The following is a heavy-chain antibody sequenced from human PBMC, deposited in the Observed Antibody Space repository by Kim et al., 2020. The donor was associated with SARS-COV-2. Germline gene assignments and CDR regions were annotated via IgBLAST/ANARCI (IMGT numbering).Heavy chain of an antibody. V-gene: IGHV3-23*01. CDR1: GFTFSSYA. CDR3: SKSPYYYASSGYYGYFDL. J-gene: IGHJ2*01. CDR2: ISGSGDST. Sequence: GGSLRLSCAPSGFTFSSYAMSWVRQAPGKGLEWVSSISGSGDSTYSADSVKGRFTISRDNSQNTLYVQLNSLRAEDTAVYYCSKSPYYYASSGYYGYFDLWGRGTLVTVSS. D-gene: IGHD3-22*01.